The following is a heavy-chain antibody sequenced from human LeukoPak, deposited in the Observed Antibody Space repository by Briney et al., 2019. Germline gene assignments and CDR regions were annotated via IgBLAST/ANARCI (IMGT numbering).Heavy chain of an antibody. CDR2: IYYSGST. Sequence: SETLSLTSTVSGGSISSYYWSWIRQPPGKGLEWIGYIYYSGSTNYNPSLKSRVTISVDTSKNQFSLKLSSVTAADTAVYYCARAQYYDILTGYPYYFDYWGQGTLVTVSS. CDR3: ARAQYYDILTGYPYYFDY. CDR1: GGSISSYY. J-gene: IGHJ4*02. D-gene: IGHD3-9*01. V-gene: IGHV4-59*01.